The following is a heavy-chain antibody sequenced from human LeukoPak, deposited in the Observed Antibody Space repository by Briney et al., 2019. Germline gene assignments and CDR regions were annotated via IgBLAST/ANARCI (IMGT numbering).Heavy chain of an antibody. Sequence: GGSLRLSCAASGFTFSSYAMSWVRQAPGKGLEWVSAISGSGGSTYYADSVEGRFTISRDNSKNTLYLQMNSLRAEDTAVYYCAKGGLIAVAGFYWGQGTMVTVSS. CDR2: ISGSGGST. CDR3: AKGGLIAVAGFY. CDR1: GFTFSSYA. V-gene: IGHV3-23*01. D-gene: IGHD6-19*01. J-gene: IGHJ3*01.